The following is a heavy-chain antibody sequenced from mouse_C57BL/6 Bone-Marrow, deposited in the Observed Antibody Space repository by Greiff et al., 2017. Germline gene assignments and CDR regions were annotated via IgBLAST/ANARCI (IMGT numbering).Heavy chain of an antibody. J-gene: IGHJ2*01. CDR2: ISNGGGST. CDR3: ARHHCDGFHYFDY. D-gene: IGHD2-13*01. CDR1: GFTFSDYY. V-gene: IGHV5-12*01. Sequence: EVKVVESGGGLVQPGGSLKLSCAASGFTFSDYYMYWVRQTPEKRLEWVAYISNGGGSTYYPDTVKGRFTISRDNAKNTLYLQMSRLKSEDTAMYYCARHHCDGFHYFDYWGQGTTLTVSS.